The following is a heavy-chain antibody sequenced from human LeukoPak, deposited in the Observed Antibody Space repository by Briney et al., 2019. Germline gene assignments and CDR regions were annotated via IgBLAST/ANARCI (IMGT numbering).Heavy chain of an antibody. CDR2: INPSGGST. CDR1: GYTFNRYN. D-gene: IGHD3-22*01. CDR3: ARGYYEGFDY. V-gene: IGHV1-46*02. Sequence: ASVKVSCKASGYTFNRYNMHGVRQAPGQGLEWMGIINPSGGSTSYAQKFQGRVTMTRDTSTSTVYMELSSLRSEDTAVYYCARGYYEGFDYWGQGTLVTVSS. J-gene: IGHJ4*02.